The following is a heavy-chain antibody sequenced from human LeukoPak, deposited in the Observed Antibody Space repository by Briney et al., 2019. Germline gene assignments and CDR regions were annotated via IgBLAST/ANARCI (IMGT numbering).Heavy chain of an antibody. Sequence: GDSLRLSCAASGFTFSSYSMNWVRQAPGKGLEWVSSISSSSSYIYYADSVKGRFTISRDNSKNTLYLQMNSLRAEDTAVYYCARERVLAAAEAFDIWGQGTMVTVSS. CDR1: GFTFSSYS. CDR2: ISSSSSYI. J-gene: IGHJ3*02. D-gene: IGHD6-13*01. V-gene: IGHV3-21*01. CDR3: ARERVLAAAEAFDI.